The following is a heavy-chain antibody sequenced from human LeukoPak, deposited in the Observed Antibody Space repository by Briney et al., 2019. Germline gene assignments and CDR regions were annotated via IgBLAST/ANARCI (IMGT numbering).Heavy chain of an antibody. CDR1: GYTFTGYY. D-gene: IGHD3-9*01. Sequence: ASVKVSCKASGYTFTGYYMHWVRQAPGQGLGWMGWINPNSGGTNYAQKFQGRVTMTRDTSISTAYMELSRLRSDDTAVYYCAREASSYDILTGYYLGWFDPWGQGTLVTVSS. V-gene: IGHV1-2*02. J-gene: IGHJ5*02. CDR3: AREASSYDILTGYYLGWFDP. CDR2: INPNSGGT.